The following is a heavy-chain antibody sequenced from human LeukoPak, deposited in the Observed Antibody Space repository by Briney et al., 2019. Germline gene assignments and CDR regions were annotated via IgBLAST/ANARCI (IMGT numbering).Heavy chain of an antibody. CDR2: IYYSGST. CDR3: ARERVVVVPAAMYYYYYYMDV. Sequence: PSQTLSLTCTISAGSISSGSYYWGWIRQPPGKGLEWIGSIYYSGSTYYNPSLKSRVTISVDTSKNQFSLKLSSVTAADTAVYYCARERVVVVPAAMYYYYYYMDVWGKGTTVTISS. D-gene: IGHD2-2*01. V-gene: IGHV4-39*07. J-gene: IGHJ6*03. CDR1: AGSISSGSYY.